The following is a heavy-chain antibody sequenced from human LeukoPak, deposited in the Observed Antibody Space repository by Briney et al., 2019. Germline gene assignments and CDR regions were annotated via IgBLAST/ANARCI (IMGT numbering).Heavy chain of an antibody. CDR1: GYSFTSYW. D-gene: IGHD6-13*01. CDR3: ARLAYSSSWYYYGMDV. V-gene: IGHV5-10-1*01. Sequence: GGSLRISCKGSGYSFTSYWISWVRQMPGKGLEWMGRIDPSDSYTNYSPSFQGHVTISADKSISTAYLQWSSLKASDTAMYYCARLAYSSSWYYYGMDVWGKGTTVTVSS. J-gene: IGHJ6*04. CDR2: IDPSDSYT.